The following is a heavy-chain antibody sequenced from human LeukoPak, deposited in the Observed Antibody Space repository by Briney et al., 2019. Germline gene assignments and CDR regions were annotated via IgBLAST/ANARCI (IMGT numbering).Heavy chain of an antibody. J-gene: IGHJ3*02. V-gene: IGHV4-34*01. CDR2: INHSGST. CDR1: GGSCSGYY. D-gene: IGHD3-3*01. Sequence: PSETLSLTCAVCGGSCSGYYWSWIRQPPGKGLEWIGEINHSGSTNYNPALKSRVTISVDTSKNQFSLKLSSVTAADTAVYYCARDSITIGIWGQGTMVTVSS. CDR3: ARDSITIGI.